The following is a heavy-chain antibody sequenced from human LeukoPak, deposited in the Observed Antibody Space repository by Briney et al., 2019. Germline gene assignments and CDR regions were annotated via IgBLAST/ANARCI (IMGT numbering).Heavy chain of an antibody. Sequence: PSETLSLTCTVSGGSISSGGYYWSWIRQPPGKGLEWIGYIYHSGSTYYNPSLKSRVTISVDRSKNQFSLKLSSVTAADTAVYYCASGIAAAGTQLGYWGQGTLVTVSS. J-gene: IGHJ4*02. CDR2: IYHSGST. V-gene: IGHV4-30-2*01. CDR1: GGSISSGGYY. D-gene: IGHD6-13*01. CDR3: ASGIAAAGTQLGY.